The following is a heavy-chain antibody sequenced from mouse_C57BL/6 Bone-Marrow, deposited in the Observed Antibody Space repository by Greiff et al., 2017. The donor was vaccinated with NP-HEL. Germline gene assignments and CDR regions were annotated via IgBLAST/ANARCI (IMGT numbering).Heavy chain of an antibody. CDR1: GYTFTSYG. J-gene: IGHJ1*03. CDR2: IYPRSGNT. Sequence: VNLVESGAELARPGTSVKLSCKASGYTFTSYGISWVKQRTGQGLEWIGEIYPRSGNTYYNEKFKGKATLTADKSSSTAYMELRSLTSEDSAVYFCARSHYYGSSWYFDVWGTGTTVTVSS. D-gene: IGHD1-1*01. V-gene: IGHV1-81*01. CDR3: ARSHYYGSSWYFDV.